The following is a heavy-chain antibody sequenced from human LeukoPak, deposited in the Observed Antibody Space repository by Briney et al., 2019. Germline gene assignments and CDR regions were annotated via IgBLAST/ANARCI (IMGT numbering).Heavy chain of an antibody. V-gene: IGHV4-31*03. J-gene: IGHJ5*02. CDR3: ARDGASRYCSGGSCYRFDP. Sequence: PSETLSLTCTVSGGSISSGGYYWSWIRQHPEKGLEWIGYIYYSGSTYYNPSLKSRVTISVDTSKNQFSLKLSSVTAADTAVYYCARDGASRYCSGGSCYRFDPWGQGTLVTVSS. CDR2: IYYSGST. D-gene: IGHD2-15*01. CDR1: GGSISSGGYY.